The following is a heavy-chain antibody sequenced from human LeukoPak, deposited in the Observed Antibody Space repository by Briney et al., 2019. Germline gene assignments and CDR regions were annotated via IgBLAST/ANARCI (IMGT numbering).Heavy chain of an antibody. CDR1: GFTFDDYG. J-gene: IGHJ6*03. D-gene: IGHD3-10*01. CDR3: ARAGIPIYYYYMDV. CDR2: INWNGGST. V-gene: IGHV3-20*04. Sequence: PGGSLRLSCAASGFTFDDYGMSWVRQAPGKGLEWVSGINWNGGSTGYADSVKGRFTISRDNAKNSLYLQMNSLRAEDTAVYYCARAGIPIYYYYMDVWGKGTTVTISS.